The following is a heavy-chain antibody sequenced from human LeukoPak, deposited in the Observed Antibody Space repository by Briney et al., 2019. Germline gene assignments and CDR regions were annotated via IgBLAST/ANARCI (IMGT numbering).Heavy chain of an antibody. J-gene: IGHJ4*02. D-gene: IGHD3-22*01. Sequence: ASVKASCKASGYTFTSYGISWVRQSPGQGLEWMGWISAYNGNTNYAQKLQGRVTMTTDTSTSTAYMELRSLRSDDTAVYYCAREGSRAYYYDSSGPIDYWGQGTLVTVSS. CDR1: GYTFTSYG. CDR2: ISAYNGNT. CDR3: AREGSRAYYYDSSGPIDY. V-gene: IGHV1-18*01.